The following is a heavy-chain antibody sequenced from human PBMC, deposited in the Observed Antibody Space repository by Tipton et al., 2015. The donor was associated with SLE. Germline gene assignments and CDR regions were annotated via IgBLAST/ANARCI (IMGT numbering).Heavy chain of an antibody. V-gene: IGHV1-18*01. Sequence: QLVQSGPEVKKPGASVKVSCKASGYTFTSYGISWVRQAPGQGLEWMGWISAYNGNTKYAQKVQGRVTMTTDTSTSTAYMELRSLRSDDTAVYYCARVDMYYYDSSGSPGSAFDIWGPGTMVTVSS. CDR3: ARVDMYYYDSSGSPGSAFDI. CDR1: GYTFTSYG. J-gene: IGHJ3*02. D-gene: IGHD3-22*01. CDR2: ISAYNGNT.